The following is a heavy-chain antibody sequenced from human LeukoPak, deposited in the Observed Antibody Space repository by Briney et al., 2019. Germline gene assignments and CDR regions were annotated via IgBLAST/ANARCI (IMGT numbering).Heavy chain of an antibody. J-gene: IGHJ4*02. CDR3: ARVRPAVYDSSGTSFDY. CDR2: IYYSGGT. CDR1: GGSVSSGSYY. V-gene: IGHV4-61*01. D-gene: IGHD3-22*01. Sequence: SETLSLTCTVSGGSVSSGSYYWSWIRQPPGKGLEWIGYIYYSGGTNYSPSLKSRVTISVDTSKNQFSLKLSSVTAADTAVYYCARVRPAVYDSSGTSFDYWGQGTLVTVSS.